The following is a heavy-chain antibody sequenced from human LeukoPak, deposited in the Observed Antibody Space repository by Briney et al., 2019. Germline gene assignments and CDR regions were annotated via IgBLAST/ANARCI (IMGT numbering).Heavy chain of an antibody. Sequence: GSLRLSCAASGFNFSSYSMNWVRQAPGKGLGWVSSISEISDYIYYADSVKGRFTISRDNAKNSLYLQMNSLRAEDTAVYYCTRDVQPGWYFDYWGQGTLVTVSS. CDR3: TRDVQPGWYFDY. D-gene: IGHD6-19*01. CDR2: ISEISDYI. V-gene: IGHV3-21*01. CDR1: GFNFSSYS. J-gene: IGHJ4*02.